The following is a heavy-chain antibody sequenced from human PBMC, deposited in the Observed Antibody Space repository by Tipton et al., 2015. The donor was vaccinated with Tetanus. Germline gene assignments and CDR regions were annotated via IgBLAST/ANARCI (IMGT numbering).Heavy chain of an antibody. Sequence: TLSLTCAVYGGSFSGYYWSWIRQPPGKGLEWIGEINHSGSTNYNPSLKSRVTISVDTSKNQFSLKLSSVAAADTAVYYCARGGSIVVVPAYDYWGQGTLVTVSS. CDR2: INHSGST. D-gene: IGHD2-2*01. J-gene: IGHJ4*02. V-gene: IGHV4-34*01. CDR3: ARGGSIVVVPAYDY. CDR1: GGSFSGYY.